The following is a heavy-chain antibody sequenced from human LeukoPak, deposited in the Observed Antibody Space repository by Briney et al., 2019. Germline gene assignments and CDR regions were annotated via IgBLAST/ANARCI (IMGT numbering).Heavy chain of an antibody. V-gene: IGHV3-74*01. CDR2: IDIDGSST. CDR1: GFTFSNAW. J-gene: IGHJ3*02. Sequence: GSLRLSCAASGFTFSNAWMSWVRQAPGKGLVWVSRIDIDGSSTTYADSVKGRFTISRDNAKNTLYLQMNSLRAEDTAVYYCARGFTIFGVVNDAFDIWGQGTMVTVSS. D-gene: IGHD3-3*01. CDR3: ARGFTIFGVVNDAFDI.